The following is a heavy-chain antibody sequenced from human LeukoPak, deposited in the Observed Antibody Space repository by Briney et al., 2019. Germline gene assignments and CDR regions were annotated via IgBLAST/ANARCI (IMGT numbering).Heavy chain of an antibody. CDR3: GRDPDYGGDP. Sequence: GGSLRLSCAASGFSFSDYYLTWIRQAPGKGLEWVSYISGGGGTVDYADSVKGRFTISRDNAKNSLYLRMNNLRVEDTAVYYCGRDPDYGGDPWGQGTLVTVSS. V-gene: IGHV3-11*04. D-gene: IGHD4/OR15-4a*01. CDR2: ISGGGGTV. J-gene: IGHJ5*02. CDR1: GFSFSDYY.